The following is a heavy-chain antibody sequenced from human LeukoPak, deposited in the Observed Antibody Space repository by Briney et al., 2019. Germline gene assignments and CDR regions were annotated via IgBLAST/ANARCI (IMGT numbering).Heavy chain of an antibody. CDR1: GGSISSSSYS. V-gene: IGHV4-39*01. CDR3: AGLPISIVVVPAASPYYYGMDV. CDR2: IYYSGST. J-gene: IGHJ6*02. Sequence: PSETLSLTCTVSGGSISSSSYSWGWIRQPPGKGLEWIGSIYYSGSTYYNPSLKSRVTISADTSKNQFSLKLSSVTAADTAVYYCAGLPISIVVVPAASPYYYGMDVWGQGTTVTVSS. D-gene: IGHD2-2*01.